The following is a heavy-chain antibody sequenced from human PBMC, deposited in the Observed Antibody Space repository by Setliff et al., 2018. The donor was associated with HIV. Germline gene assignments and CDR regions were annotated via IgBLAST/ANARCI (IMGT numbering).Heavy chain of an antibody. CDR3: NIYYYYYMDV. CDR2: INHSGST. V-gene: IGHV4-34*01. Sequence: SETLSLTCAVYGGSFSGYYWSWIRQPPGKGPEWIGEINHSGSTNYNPSLKSRVTISVDTSKNQFSLKLSSVTAADTAVYYCNIYYYYYMDVWGKGTTVTVSS. CDR1: GGSFSGYY. J-gene: IGHJ6*03.